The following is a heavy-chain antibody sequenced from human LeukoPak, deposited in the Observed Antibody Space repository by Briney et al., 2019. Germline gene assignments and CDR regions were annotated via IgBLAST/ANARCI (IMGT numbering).Heavy chain of an antibody. V-gene: IGHV1-18*01. Sequence: ASVKVSCKASGYTFTSYGISWVRQAPGQGLEWMGWTSAYNGNTNYAQKLQGRVTMTTDTSTSTAYMELRSLRSDDTAVYYCARTAREGFGELKVWFDPWGQGTLVTVSS. CDR2: TSAYNGNT. J-gene: IGHJ5*02. D-gene: IGHD3-10*01. CDR3: ARTAREGFGELKVWFDP. CDR1: GYTFTSYG.